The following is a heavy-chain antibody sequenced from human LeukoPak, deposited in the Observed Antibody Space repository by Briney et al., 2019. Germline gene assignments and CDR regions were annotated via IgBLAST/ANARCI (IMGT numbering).Heavy chain of an antibody. Sequence: PSETLSLTCTVSGGSISSYYWSWIRQPPGKGLEWIGYIYYSGSTNYNPSLKSRVTISVDTSKNQFSLKLSSVTAADTAVYYCARYTYYYDSSGYRPEGAFDIWGQGTMVTVSS. V-gene: IGHV4-59*08. CDR1: GGSISSYY. J-gene: IGHJ3*02. D-gene: IGHD3-22*01. CDR3: ARYTYYYDSSGYRPEGAFDI. CDR2: IYYSGST.